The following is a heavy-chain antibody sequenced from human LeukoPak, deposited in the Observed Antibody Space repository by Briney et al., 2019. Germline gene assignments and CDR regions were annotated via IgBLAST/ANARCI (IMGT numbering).Heavy chain of an antibody. D-gene: IGHD3-9*01. CDR2: IRSKANSYAT. J-gene: IGHJ4*02. V-gene: IGHV3-73*01. Sequence: GGSPRLSCAASGFTFSSYAMHWVRQASGKGLEWVGRIRSKANSYATAYAASVKGRFTISRDDSKNTAYLQMNSLKTEDTAVYYCARAGASDILTGYWPTIDYWGQGTLVTVSS. CDR3: ARAGASDILTGYWPTIDY. CDR1: GFTFSSYA.